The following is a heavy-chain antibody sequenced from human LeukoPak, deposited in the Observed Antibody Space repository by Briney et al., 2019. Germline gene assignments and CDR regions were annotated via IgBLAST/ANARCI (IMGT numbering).Heavy chain of an antibody. Sequence: SETLSLTCTVSGGSIGSYYWTWIRQPPGKGLEWIGYIHYSGSTNHNPSLKSRVTISIDTSKNQISLRLTSVTAADTAVYYCAGYGNYWDWYFDLWGRGTLVTVSS. CDR2: IHYSGST. CDR1: GGSIGSYY. J-gene: IGHJ2*01. V-gene: IGHV4-59*01. CDR3: AGYGNYWDWYFDL. D-gene: IGHD4-11*01.